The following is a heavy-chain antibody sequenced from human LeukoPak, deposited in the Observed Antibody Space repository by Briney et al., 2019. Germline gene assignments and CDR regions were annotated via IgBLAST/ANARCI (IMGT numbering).Heavy chain of an antibody. CDR1: GFTFSAYA. J-gene: IGHJ6*02. CDR2: IGSDNKP. CDR3: ARDLYYYVAMDV. V-gene: IGHV3-23*01. D-gene: IGHD3-10*02. Sequence: GRSLRLSCAASGFTFSAYAMTWVRQAPGKGLEWVSSIGSDNKPHYSESVKGRFAISRDNSKSMLFLQLNSLRAEDTALYYCARDLYYYVAMDVWGQGTTVTVSS.